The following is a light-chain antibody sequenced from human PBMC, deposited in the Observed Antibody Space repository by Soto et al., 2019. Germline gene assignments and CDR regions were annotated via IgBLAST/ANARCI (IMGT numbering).Light chain of an antibody. CDR3: SSYTSTSTYV. CDR2: DVS. CDR1: SSDVGGYNY. Sequence: QCVLTKPASVSGSHGQSITISCTGTSSDVGGYNYVSWYQHHPGKAPKLMIYDVSNRPSGVSNRFSGSKSGNTASLTISGLQAEDEADYYCSSYTSTSTYVFGTGTKVTVL. J-gene: IGLJ1*01. V-gene: IGLV2-14*03.